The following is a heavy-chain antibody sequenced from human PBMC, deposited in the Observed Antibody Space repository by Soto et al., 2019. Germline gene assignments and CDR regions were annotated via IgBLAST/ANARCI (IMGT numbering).Heavy chain of an antibody. Sequence: SETLSLTCTVSGGSISSGGYYWSWIRQHPGKGLEWIGYIYYSGSTYYNPSLKSRVTISVDTSKNQFSLKLSSVTAADTAVYYCARDGRGYSYEVGGMDVWGQGTTVTVSS. CDR2: IYYSGST. D-gene: IGHD5-18*01. J-gene: IGHJ6*02. CDR1: GGSISSGGYY. CDR3: ARDGRGYSYEVGGMDV. V-gene: IGHV4-31*03.